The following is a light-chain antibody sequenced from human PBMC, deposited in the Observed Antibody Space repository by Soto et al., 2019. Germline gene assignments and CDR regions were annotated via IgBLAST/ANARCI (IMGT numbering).Light chain of an antibody. J-gene: IGKJ2*01. Sequence: EIVMTQSPATLSVSPGESATLSCRASQSVSSNLAWYQQKPGQAPRLLIYGASTRATGIPARFSGSRSGTEFTLTISSLQSEDFAVYYCQQYSNWPPYTFGQGTKLEIK. V-gene: IGKV3-15*01. CDR3: QQYSNWPPYT. CDR1: QSVSSN. CDR2: GAS.